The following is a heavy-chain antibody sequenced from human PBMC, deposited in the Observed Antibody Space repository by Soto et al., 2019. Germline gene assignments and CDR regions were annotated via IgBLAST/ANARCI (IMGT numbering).Heavy chain of an antibody. V-gene: IGHV4-39*07. CDR3: ASDVVYYGMDV. CDR1: GGSISSSNYH. Sequence: SETLSLTCTVSGGSISSSNYHWGWIRQPPGKGLEWIGSMYYSGSTYYNPSLKSRVTISVDKSKNQFSLKLRSVTAADTAVYYCASDVVYYGMDVWGQGTTVTVSS. D-gene: IGHD2-15*01. J-gene: IGHJ6*02. CDR2: MYYSGST.